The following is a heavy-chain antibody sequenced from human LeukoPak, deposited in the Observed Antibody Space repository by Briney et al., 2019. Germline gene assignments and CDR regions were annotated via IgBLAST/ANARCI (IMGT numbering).Heavy chain of an antibody. V-gene: IGHV3-53*01. D-gene: IGHD3-22*01. CDR2: IYVSGNT. Sequence: GGSLRLSCAASGFTVSSNYMTWVRQAPGKGLEWVSIIYVSGNTYYADSVKGRFTISRDNSKNTLYLQMNSLRAEDTAVYYCARDHYYWADYYYYYLDVWGKGTTVTVSS. J-gene: IGHJ6*03. CDR1: GFTVSSNY. CDR3: ARDHYYWADYYYYYLDV.